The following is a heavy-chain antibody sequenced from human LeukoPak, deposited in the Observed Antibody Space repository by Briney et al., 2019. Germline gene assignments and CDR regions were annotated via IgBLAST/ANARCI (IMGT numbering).Heavy chain of an antibody. CDR2: INHSGST. CDR1: GGSFSGYY. V-gene: IGHV4-34*01. CDR3: VRTGALSGYNSGFDY. J-gene: IGHJ4*02. Sequence: PSETLSLTCAVYGGSFSGYYWSWIRQPPGKGLEWIGEINHSGSTNYNPSLKSRVTISVDTSKNQFSLKLSSVTAADAAVYYCVRTGALSGYNSGFDYWGQGTLVTVSS. D-gene: IGHD5-12*01.